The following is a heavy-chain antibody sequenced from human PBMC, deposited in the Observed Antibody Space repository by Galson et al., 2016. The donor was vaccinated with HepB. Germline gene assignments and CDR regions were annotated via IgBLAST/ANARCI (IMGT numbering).Heavy chain of an antibody. CDR3: AVRYSSIWYFQH. CDR2: MSDSGGST. Sequence: SLRLSCAASGLTLGNSAMSWVRQAPGKGLEWVSAMSDSGGSTYYADSVKGRFTISRDNSKNTLYLQMNSLGAEDTAIYYCAVRYSSIWYFQHWGRGTLVSVSS. V-gene: IGHV3-23*01. J-gene: IGHJ1*01. D-gene: IGHD6-13*01. CDR1: GLTLGNSA.